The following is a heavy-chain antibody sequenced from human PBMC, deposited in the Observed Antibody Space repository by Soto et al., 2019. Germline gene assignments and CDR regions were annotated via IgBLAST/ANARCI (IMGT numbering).Heavy chain of an antibody. Sequence: PGGSLRLACTASGFPFGDYAMSWVRQAPGKGLEWLGFIRNKAYGGTTAYAASVTGRFTISRDDSKSIAYLQMNSLKTEDTAIYYCILGHPPTGYYYGKDVWGPGTTVTVSS. CDR1: GFPFGDYA. J-gene: IGHJ6*02. CDR3: ILGHPPTGYYYGKDV. CDR2: IRNKAYGGTT. V-gene: IGHV3-49*04.